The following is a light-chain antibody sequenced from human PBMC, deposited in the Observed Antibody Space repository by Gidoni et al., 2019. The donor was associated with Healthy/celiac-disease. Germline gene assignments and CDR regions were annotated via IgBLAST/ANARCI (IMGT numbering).Light chain of an antibody. CDR1: QSVSSSY. V-gene: IGKV3-20*01. Sequence: EIVLTQSPGTLSLSPGERASLSCRASQSVSSSYLAWYQQKPGQAPRLLIDGASKRATGIPDRFSGSGSGTDFTRTISRLEPEDCAVYYCQQYGSSPWTFGQGTKVEVK. CDR2: GAS. CDR3: QQYGSSPWT. J-gene: IGKJ1*01.